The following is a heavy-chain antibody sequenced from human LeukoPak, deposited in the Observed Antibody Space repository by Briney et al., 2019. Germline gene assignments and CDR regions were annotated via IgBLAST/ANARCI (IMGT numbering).Heavy chain of an antibody. CDR3: AKDNGQQLVTTFDY. J-gene: IGHJ4*02. Sequence: GGSLRLSCAASGFTFSSYAMSWVRQAPGKGLEWVSAISGSGGSTSYADSVKGRFTISRDNSKNTLYLQMNSLRAEDTAVYYCAKDNGQQLVTTFDYWGQGTLVTVSS. V-gene: IGHV3-23*01. CDR2: ISGSGGST. CDR1: GFTFSSYA. D-gene: IGHD6-13*01.